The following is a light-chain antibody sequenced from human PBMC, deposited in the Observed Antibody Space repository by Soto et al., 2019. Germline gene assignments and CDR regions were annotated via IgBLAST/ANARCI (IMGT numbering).Light chain of an antibody. CDR3: SSYTSSSIVV. J-gene: IGLJ2*01. CDR1: SRDVGGYNY. V-gene: IGLV2-14*01. Sequence: QSALTQPASVSGSPGQSITISCTGTSRDVGGYNYVSWYQQHPGKAPKLMIYDVSNRPSGVSNRCSGSKSANTASLTISGLQAEDEADYCCSSYTSSSIVVFGGGTKVTVL. CDR2: DVS.